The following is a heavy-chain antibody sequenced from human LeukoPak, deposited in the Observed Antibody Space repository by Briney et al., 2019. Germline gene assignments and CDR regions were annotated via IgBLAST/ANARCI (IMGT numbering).Heavy chain of an antibody. CDR1: GGSISSYY. CDR3: ARHSMVRGVSAYYYYGMDV. J-gene: IGHJ6*02. CDR2: IYYSGST. Sequence: SETLSLTCTVSGGSISSYYWSWIRQPPGKGLEWIGYIYYSGSTNYNPSLKGRVTISVDTSKNQFSLKLSSVTAADTAVYYCARHSMVRGVSAYYYYGMDVWGQGTTVTVSS. D-gene: IGHD3-10*01. V-gene: IGHV4-59*08.